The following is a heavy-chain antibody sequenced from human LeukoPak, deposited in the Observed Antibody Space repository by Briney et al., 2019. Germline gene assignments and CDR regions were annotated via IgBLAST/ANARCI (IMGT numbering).Heavy chain of an antibody. Sequence: GGSLRLSCAASGFTFDDYAMHWVRQAPGKGLEWVSGISWNSGSIGYADPVKGRFTISRDNAKNSLYLQMNSLRAEDTALYYCAKGTRQWLVRSDYWGQGTLVTVSS. D-gene: IGHD6-19*01. CDR3: AKGTRQWLVRSDY. V-gene: IGHV3-9*01. CDR2: ISWNSGSI. J-gene: IGHJ4*02. CDR1: GFTFDDYA.